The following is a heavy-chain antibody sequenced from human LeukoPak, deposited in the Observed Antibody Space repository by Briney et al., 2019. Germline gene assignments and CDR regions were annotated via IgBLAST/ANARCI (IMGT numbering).Heavy chain of an antibody. CDR1: GGSIISSSDY. V-gene: IGHV4-39*01. CDR2: IYYTGST. J-gene: IGHJ4*02. CDR3: ARHSIRDNSHYAY. Sequence: PSETLSLTCTVSGGSIISSSDYWGWIRQPPGQGLEWIASIYYTGSTYYNPSLKSRVTISIETPKNDFSLRLRSVTAADTAVYYCARHSIRDNSHYAYWGQGTLVTVSP. D-gene: IGHD1-26*01.